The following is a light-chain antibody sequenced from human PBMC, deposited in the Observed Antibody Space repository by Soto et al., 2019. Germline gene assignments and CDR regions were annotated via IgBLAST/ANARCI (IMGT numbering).Light chain of an antibody. Sequence: QSALTQPASVSGSPGQSITISCTGTSSDVGGYNYVSWYQQHPGKAPKLMFYDVSNWPSGVSNRFSGSKSGNTASLTISGLQAEDEADYYCSSYTNSSPFVFGTGTKLTVL. CDR1: SSDVGGYNY. CDR3: SSYTNSSPFV. V-gene: IGLV2-14*01. CDR2: DVS. J-gene: IGLJ1*01.